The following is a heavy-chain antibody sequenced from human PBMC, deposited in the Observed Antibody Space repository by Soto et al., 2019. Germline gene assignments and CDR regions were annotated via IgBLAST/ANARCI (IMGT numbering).Heavy chain of an antibody. V-gene: IGHV3-30*18. CDR1: GFTFSSYG. D-gene: IGHD2-15*01. CDR2: ISYDGGNK. Sequence: GGSLRLSCAASGFTFSSYGMHWVRQAPGKGLEWVAFISYDGGNKYYADSVKGRFTISKDNYKNTLYLQMNSLRAEDTAVYYCAKQTEVVATATLDIKAIDIWGQGTMVTVSS. J-gene: IGHJ3*02. CDR3: AKQTEVVATATLDIKAIDI.